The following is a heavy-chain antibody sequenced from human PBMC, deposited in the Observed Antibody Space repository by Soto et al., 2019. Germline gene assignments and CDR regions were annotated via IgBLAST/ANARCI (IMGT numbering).Heavy chain of an antibody. D-gene: IGHD1-26*01. V-gene: IGHV4-61*08. J-gene: IGHJ4*02. CDR3: ARVRLLHRWDYFDY. Sequence: PSETLSLTCTVSGGSIDSGDYYWSWIRQPPGKGLEWIGYVYYSGTTNYNPFLKSRVTLSLDKSKNQFSLKMNSVTAADTAVYYCARVRLLHRWDYFDYWGQGTLVTVSS. CDR2: VYYSGTT. CDR1: GGSIDSGDYY.